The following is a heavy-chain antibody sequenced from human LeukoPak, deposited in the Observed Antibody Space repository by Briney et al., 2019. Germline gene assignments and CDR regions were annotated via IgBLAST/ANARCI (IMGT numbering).Heavy chain of an antibody. J-gene: IGHJ4*02. Sequence: SETLSLTCTVSGGSISSGDYYWSWIRQPPGKGLEWIGYIYYSGSTYYNPSLKSRVTISVDTSKNKFSLKLSTVTAADTAVYYCARDSSSSDILTGHDYWGQGTLVTVSS. CDR3: ARDSSSSDILTGHDY. CDR2: IYYSGST. CDR1: GGSISSGDYY. D-gene: IGHD3-9*01. V-gene: IGHV4-30-4*01.